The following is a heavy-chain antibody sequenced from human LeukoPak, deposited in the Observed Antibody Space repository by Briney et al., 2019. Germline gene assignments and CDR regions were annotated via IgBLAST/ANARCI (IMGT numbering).Heavy chain of an antibody. CDR3: AKDRRITMIVVVITGFDY. J-gene: IGHJ4*02. CDR1: GFTFYNYG. CDR2: ISHDGSNI. Sequence: GGSLRLSCAASGFTFYNYGMHWVRQAPGKGLEWVAVISHDGSNIHYGDSVKGRFTISRDNSKNTLYLQMNSLRAEDTAVYYCAKDRRITMIVVVITGFDYWGQGTLVTVSS. D-gene: IGHD3-22*01. V-gene: IGHV3-30*18.